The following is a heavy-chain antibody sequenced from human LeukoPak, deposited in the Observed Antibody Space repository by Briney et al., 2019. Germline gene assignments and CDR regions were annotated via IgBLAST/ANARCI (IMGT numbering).Heavy chain of an antibody. CDR2: ISGSGIST. J-gene: IGHJ4*02. V-gene: IGHV3-23*01. CDR1: GFTFTSYA. CDR3: ARDGYYDSSGYYYVGPLFDY. Sequence: GGSLRLSCTASGFTFTSYAMNWVRQAPGKGLDWVSAISGSGISTYYTDSVKGRLTISRDNSKNTLYLQMNSLRAEDTAVYYCARDGYYDSSGYYYVGPLFDYWGQGTLVTVSS. D-gene: IGHD3-22*01.